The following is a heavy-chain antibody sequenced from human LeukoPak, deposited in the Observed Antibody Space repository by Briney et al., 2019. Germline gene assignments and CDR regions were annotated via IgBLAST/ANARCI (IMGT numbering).Heavy chain of an antibody. V-gene: IGHV3-33*01. Sequence: PGRSLRLSCAASGFTFSSYGMHWVRQAPGKGLEWVAVIWYDGSNKYYADSVKGRFSISRDNSKNTLYLQMNSLRAEDTAVYYCARDHYGSGIYYFDYWGQGTLVTVSS. D-gene: IGHD3-10*01. CDR1: GFTFSSYG. CDR2: IWYDGSNK. J-gene: IGHJ4*02. CDR3: ARDHYGSGIYYFDY.